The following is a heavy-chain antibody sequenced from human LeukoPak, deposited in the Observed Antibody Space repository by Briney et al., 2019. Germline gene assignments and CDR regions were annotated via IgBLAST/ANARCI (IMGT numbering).Heavy chain of an antibody. J-gene: IGHJ4*02. Sequence: ASVKVSCKASGYTFTGYYMHWVRQAPGQGLEWMGWINHNSGGTNYAQKFQGRVTMTRDTSISTAYMELSRLRSDDTAVYYCARRGYSYGLAYWGQGTLVTVSS. CDR1: GYTFTGYY. CDR2: INHNSGGT. D-gene: IGHD5-18*01. V-gene: IGHV1-2*02. CDR3: ARRGYSYGLAY.